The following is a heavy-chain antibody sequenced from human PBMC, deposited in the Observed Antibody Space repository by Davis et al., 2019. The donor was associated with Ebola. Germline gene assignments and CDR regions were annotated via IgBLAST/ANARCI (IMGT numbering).Heavy chain of an antibody. CDR3: AKPRASGYDSGVFDY. D-gene: IGHD5-12*01. CDR2: ISGSGGST. V-gene: IGHV3-23*01. J-gene: IGHJ4*02. Sequence: GESLKISCAASGFTFSSYAMSWVRQAPGKGLEWVSVISGSGGSTYYADSVKGRFTTSRDNSKNTLYLQMNSLRAEDTAVYYCAKPRASGYDSGVFDYWGQGTLVTVSS. CDR1: GFTFSSYA.